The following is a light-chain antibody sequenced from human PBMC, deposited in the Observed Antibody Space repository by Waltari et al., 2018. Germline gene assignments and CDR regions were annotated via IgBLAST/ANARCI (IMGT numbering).Light chain of an antibody. V-gene: IGKV1-5*03. CDR3: QHYNNYPVA. Sequence: DIQMTQSPSTLSASVGDRVTITCRASQSISIWLGWYQQKPGKAPKLLISKPFSLESGVPSRFSGSGSGTEFTLTISNLQPDDFATYYCQHYNNYPVAFGQGTKLEI. J-gene: IGKJ2*01. CDR1: QSISIW. CDR2: KPF.